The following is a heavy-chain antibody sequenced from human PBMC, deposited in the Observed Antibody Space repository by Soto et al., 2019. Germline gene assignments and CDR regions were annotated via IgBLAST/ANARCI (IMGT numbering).Heavy chain of an antibody. D-gene: IGHD3-10*01. CDR3: ARHLSDYYGSGSPNWFDP. Sequence: PSETLSLTCTVSGGSISSYYWSWIRQPPGKGLEWIGYIYYSGSTNYNPSLKSRVTISVDTSKNQFSLKLSSVTAADTAVYYCARHLSDYYGSGSPNWFDPWGQGTLVTVSS. J-gene: IGHJ5*02. V-gene: IGHV4-59*08. CDR2: IYYSGST. CDR1: GGSISSYY.